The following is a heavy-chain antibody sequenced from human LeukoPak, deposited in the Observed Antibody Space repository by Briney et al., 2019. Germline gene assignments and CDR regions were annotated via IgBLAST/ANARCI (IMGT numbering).Heavy chain of an antibody. CDR3: ARLGGYSSSWYFYYYYYMDV. CDR1: GFTFDDYA. V-gene: IGHV3-9*01. Sequence: GRSLRLSCAASGFTFDDYAMHWVRQAPGKGLEWVSGISWNSGSIGYADSVKGRFTISRDNAKNSLYLQMNSLRAEDTAVYYCARLGGYSSSWYFYYYYYMDVWGKGTTVTISS. CDR2: ISWNSGSI. D-gene: IGHD6-13*01. J-gene: IGHJ6*03.